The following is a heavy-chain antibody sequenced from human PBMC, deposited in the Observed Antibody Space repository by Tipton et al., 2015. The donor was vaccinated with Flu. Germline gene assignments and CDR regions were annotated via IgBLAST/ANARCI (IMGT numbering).Heavy chain of an antibody. CDR1: GFTFSSYG. J-gene: IGHJ6*04. CDR3: ARDYLVDTAMGAPGV. CDR2: IWYDGSNK. Sequence: SLRLSCAASGFTFSSYGMHWVRQAPGKGLEWVAVIWYDGSNKYYADSVKGRFTISRDNSKNTLYLQMNSLRAEDTAVYYCARDYLVDTAMGAPGVWGKGTTVTVSS. D-gene: IGHD5-18*01. V-gene: IGHV3-33*08.